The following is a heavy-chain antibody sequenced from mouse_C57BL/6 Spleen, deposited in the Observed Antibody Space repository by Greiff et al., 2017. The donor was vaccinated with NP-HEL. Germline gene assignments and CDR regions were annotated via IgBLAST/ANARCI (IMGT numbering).Heavy chain of an antibody. J-gene: IGHJ1*03. Sequence: EVKLVESGGGLVKPGGSLKLSCAASGFTFSSYTMSWVRQTPEKRLEWVATISGGGGNTYYPDSVKGRFTISRDNAKNTLYLQMSSLRSEDTALYYCARGNYGSGTRGYFDVWGTGTTVTVSS. CDR2: ISGGGGNT. CDR1: GFTFSSYT. CDR3: ARGNYGSGTRGYFDV. V-gene: IGHV5-9*01. D-gene: IGHD1-1*01.